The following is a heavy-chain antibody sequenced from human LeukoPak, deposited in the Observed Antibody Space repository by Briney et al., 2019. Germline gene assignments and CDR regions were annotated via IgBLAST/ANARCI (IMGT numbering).Heavy chain of an antibody. V-gene: IGHV1-2*02. J-gene: IGHJ4*02. CDR2: INPNSGAT. Sequence: ASVQVSCKGSGYTFTGYYMHWVRQAPGQGLEWMAWINPNSGATNYAQRFQGRVTVTRDTSISTAYMELSSLESHDTAMYYCVRDLMTTQTWDCDYWGQGTLVSVSS. CDR3: VRDLMTTQTWDCDY. D-gene: IGHD3-16*01. CDR1: GYTFTGYY.